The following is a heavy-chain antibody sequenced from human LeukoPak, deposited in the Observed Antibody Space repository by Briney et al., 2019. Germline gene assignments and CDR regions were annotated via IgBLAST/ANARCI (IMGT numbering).Heavy chain of an antibody. Sequence: GESLKISCKGSGYSFTSYWIGWVRQMPGKGLEWMGIIFPGDSDTRYSPSFQGQVTISADKSMSTAYLQWSSLKPSDTAIYYCTRPTLDLGDPIDYWGQGTLVTVSS. CDR1: GYSFTSYW. D-gene: IGHD4-17*01. J-gene: IGHJ4*02. CDR2: IFPGDSDT. CDR3: TRPTLDLGDPIDY. V-gene: IGHV5-51*01.